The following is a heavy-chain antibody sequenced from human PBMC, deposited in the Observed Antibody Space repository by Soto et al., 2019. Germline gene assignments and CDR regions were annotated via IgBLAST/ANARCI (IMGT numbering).Heavy chain of an antibody. CDR2: ISAYNGNT. CDR3: ARDNRIAAPL. Sequence: GASAKASSKDSRYAFASRSMQWPRQAPGQGLEWMGWISAYNGNTNYAQKLQGRVTMTTDTSTSTAYMELRSLRSDDTAVYYCARDNRIAAPLWGQGTLVIVTS. V-gene: IGHV1-18*01. D-gene: IGHD6-6*01. CDR1: RYAFASRS. J-gene: IGHJ4*02.